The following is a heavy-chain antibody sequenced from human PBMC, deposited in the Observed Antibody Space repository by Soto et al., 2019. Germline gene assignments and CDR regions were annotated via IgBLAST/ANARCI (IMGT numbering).Heavy chain of an antibody. CDR2: VYYSGSA. CDR1: GGSMSSSTFY. V-gene: IGHV4-39*02. CDR3: ATSADNWFDP. J-gene: IGHJ5*02. Sequence: PSETLSLTCSVSGGSMSSSTFYWGWIRQPPGKGLEWIGSVYYSGSAYYNSSLKTRVTMSVDLSKNHFSLRLSSVTAADTAVYYCATSADNWFDPWGRERWSPSPQ.